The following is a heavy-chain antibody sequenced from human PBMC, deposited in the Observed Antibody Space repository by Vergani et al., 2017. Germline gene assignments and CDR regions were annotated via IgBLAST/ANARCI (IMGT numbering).Heavy chain of an antibody. CDR3: TRDGGGIVVVPAAINYYYGMDV. D-gene: IGHD2-2*02. CDR1: GFTFGDYA. Sequence: EVQLVESGGGLVQPGRSLRLSCTASGFTFGDYAMSWFRQAPGKGLEWVGFIRSKAYGGTTEYAASVKGRFTISRDDSKSIADLQMNSLKTEDTAVYYCTRDGGGIVVVPAAINYYYGMDVWGQGTTVTVSS. J-gene: IGHJ6*02. V-gene: IGHV3-49*03. CDR2: IRSKAYGGTT.